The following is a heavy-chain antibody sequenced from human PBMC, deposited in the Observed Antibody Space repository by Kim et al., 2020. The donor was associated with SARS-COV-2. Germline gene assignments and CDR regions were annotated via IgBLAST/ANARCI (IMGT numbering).Heavy chain of an antibody. CDR2: ISGSGGST. Sequence: GGSLRLSCASSGFTFSSYAMSWVRQAPGKGLEWVSAISGSGGSTYYADSVKGRFTIPRDNSKNTLYLQMNSLRAEDTAVYYCAKGRWSGYYRDAFDIWGQGTMVTVSS. D-gene: IGHD3-3*01. V-gene: IGHV3-23*01. CDR3: AKGRWSGYYRDAFDI. J-gene: IGHJ3*02. CDR1: GFTFSSYA.